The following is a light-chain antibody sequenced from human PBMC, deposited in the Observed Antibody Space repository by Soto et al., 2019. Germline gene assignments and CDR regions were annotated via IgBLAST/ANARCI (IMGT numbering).Light chain of an antibody. CDR1: QSVSSSY. J-gene: IGKJ3*01. Sequence: EIVLPQSPGPLSLSPSGRTRLSXRTIQSVSSSYLAWYQQKPGQAPRLLIYGASSRATGIPDRFSGSGSGTDFTLTISRLEPEDFAVYYCQQYGSSPPLTFGPGTKVDIK. V-gene: IGKV3-20*01. CDR2: GAS. CDR3: QQYGSSPPLT.